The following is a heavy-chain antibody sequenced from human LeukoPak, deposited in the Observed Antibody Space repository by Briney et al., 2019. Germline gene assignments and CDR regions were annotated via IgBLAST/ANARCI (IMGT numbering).Heavy chain of an antibody. D-gene: IGHD7-27*01. V-gene: IGHV4-31*03. Sequence: SETLSLTCTVSGGSISSGGYYWSWIRQHPGKGLEWIGYIYYSGSTYYNPSLKSRVTISVDTSKNQFSLKLSSVTAADTAMYYCARDSWGPYYYYGMDVWGQGTTVTVSS. J-gene: IGHJ6*02. CDR2: IYYSGST. CDR3: ARDSWGPYYYYGMDV. CDR1: GGSISSGGYY.